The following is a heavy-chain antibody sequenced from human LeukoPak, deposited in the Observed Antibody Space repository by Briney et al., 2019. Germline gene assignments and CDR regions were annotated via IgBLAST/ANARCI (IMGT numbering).Heavy chain of an antibody. CDR3: ARDTYTIFGRFSLDS. D-gene: IGHD3-3*01. Sequence: GASVKVSCKASGYTFTSYDINWVRQAPGQGLEWMGGIIPIFGTANYAQKFQGRVTITADESTSTAYMELSSLRSEDTAVYYCARDTYTIFGRFSLDSWGQGTLVTVSS. CDR2: IIPIFGTA. V-gene: IGHV1-69*13. J-gene: IGHJ5*01. CDR1: GYTFTSYD.